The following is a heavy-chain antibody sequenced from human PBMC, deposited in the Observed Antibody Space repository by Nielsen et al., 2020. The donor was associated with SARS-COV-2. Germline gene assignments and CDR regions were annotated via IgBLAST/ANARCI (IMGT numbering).Heavy chain of an antibody. D-gene: IGHD6-13*01. CDR2: TDWDDDK. CDR3: ARTSSTSVAATGSFDY. Sequence: SGPTLVKPTQTLTLTCTFSGFSLTTSGMCVSWIRQPPGKALEWLARTDWDDDKYYSTSLKTRLTISKDTSKNQVVLTMTNMDPVDTATYYCARTSSTSVAATGSFDYWGQGTLVTVSS. V-gene: IGHV2-70*11. J-gene: IGHJ4*02. CDR1: GFSLTTSGMC.